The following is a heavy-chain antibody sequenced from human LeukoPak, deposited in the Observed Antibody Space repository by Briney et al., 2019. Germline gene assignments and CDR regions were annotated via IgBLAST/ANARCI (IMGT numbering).Heavy chain of an antibody. D-gene: IGHD3-9*01. CDR2: IIPIFGTA. Sequence: SVKVSCKASGGTFSSYAISWVRQAPGQGLEWMGGIIPIFGTANYAQKFQGRVTITADKSTSTAYMELSSLRSEDTAVYYCARGPPLRYFDWYDYYYYYMDVWGKGTTVTISS. CDR1: GGTFSSYA. J-gene: IGHJ6*03. CDR3: ARGPPLRYFDWYDYYYYYMDV. V-gene: IGHV1-69*06.